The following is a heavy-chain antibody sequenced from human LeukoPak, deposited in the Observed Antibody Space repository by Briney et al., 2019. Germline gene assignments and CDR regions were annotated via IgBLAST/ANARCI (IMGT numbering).Heavy chain of an antibody. CDR1: GFTFSDYY. Sequence: PGGSLRLSCAASGFTFSDYYTNWIRQAPGKGLEWVSYISSGGNTLYYADSVKGRFTISRDNAKNSLYPQMNSLRAEDTAVYYCARGSISVAAAGRIDYWGQGTLVTVSA. CDR3: ARGSISVAAAGRIDY. CDR2: ISSGGNTL. D-gene: IGHD6-13*01. J-gene: IGHJ4*02. V-gene: IGHV3-11*01.